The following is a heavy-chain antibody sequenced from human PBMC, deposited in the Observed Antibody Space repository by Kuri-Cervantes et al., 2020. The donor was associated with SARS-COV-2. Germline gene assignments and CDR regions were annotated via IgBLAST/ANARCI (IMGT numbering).Heavy chain of an antibody. J-gene: IGHJ6*03. CDR1: GGTFSSYA. CDR3: ARGDIVVVPRPYYYYMDV. Sequence: SVKVSCKASGGTFSSYAISWVRQAPGQGLEWMGWINPNSGGTNYAQKFQGRVTITADKSTSTAYMELSSLRSEDTAVYYCARGDIVVVPRPYYYYMDVWGKGTTVTVSS. CDR2: INPNSGGT. V-gene: IGHV1-69*10. D-gene: IGHD2-2*01.